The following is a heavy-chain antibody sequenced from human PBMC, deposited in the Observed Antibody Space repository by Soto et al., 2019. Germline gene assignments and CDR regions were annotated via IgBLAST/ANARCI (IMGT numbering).Heavy chain of an antibody. CDR2: INPSGGST. V-gene: IGHV1-46*01. CDR1: GYTFTSYY. J-gene: IGHJ6*02. CDR3: ARGRRGASYYYYFGMDV. Sequence: ASVKASCKASGYTFTSYYMHWVRQAPGQGLEWMGIINPSGGSTSYAQKFQGRVTMTRDTSTSTVYMELSSLRSEDTAVYYCARGRRGASYYYYFGMDVWGQGTTVTVSS. D-gene: IGHD3-10*01.